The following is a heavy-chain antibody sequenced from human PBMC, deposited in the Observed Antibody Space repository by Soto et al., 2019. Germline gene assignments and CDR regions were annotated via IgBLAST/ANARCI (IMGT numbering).Heavy chain of an antibody. CDR3: ARVGYCTNGVCSGNWFDP. CDR1: GGTFSSYT. Sequence: SVKVSCKASGGTFSSYTISWVRQAPGQGLEWMGRIIPILGIANYAQKFQGRVTITADKSTSTAYMGLSSLRSEDTAVYYCARVGYCTNGVCSGNWFDPWGQGTLVTVSS. D-gene: IGHD2-8*01. CDR2: IIPILGIA. J-gene: IGHJ5*02. V-gene: IGHV1-69*02.